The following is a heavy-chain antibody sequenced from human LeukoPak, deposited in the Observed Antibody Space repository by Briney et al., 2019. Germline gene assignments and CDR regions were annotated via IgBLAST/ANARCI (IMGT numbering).Heavy chain of an antibody. CDR2: IYYSGST. D-gene: IGHD5-24*01. J-gene: IGHJ3*02. CDR3: AREARWLQFGAFDI. V-gene: IGHV4-59*12. CDR1: GFTFGDYA. Sequence: GSLRLSCTASGFTFGDYAMSWFRQPPGKGLEWIGSIYYSGSTNYNPSLKSRVTISVDTSKNQFSLKLSSVTAADTAVYYCAREARWLQFGAFDIWGQGTMVTVSS.